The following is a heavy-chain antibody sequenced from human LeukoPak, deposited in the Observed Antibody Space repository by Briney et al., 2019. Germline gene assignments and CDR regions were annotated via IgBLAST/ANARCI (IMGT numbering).Heavy chain of an antibody. D-gene: IGHD6-13*01. CDR3: ARVRSIAAAGYNWFDP. Sequence: SETLSLTCTVSGGSISSYYWSWIRQPVGKGLEWIGRIYTSGSTNYNPSLKSRVTMSVDTSKNQFSLKLSSVTAADTAVYYCARVRSIAAAGYNWFDPWGQGTLVTVSS. CDR1: GGSISSYY. J-gene: IGHJ5*02. V-gene: IGHV4-4*07. CDR2: IYTSGST.